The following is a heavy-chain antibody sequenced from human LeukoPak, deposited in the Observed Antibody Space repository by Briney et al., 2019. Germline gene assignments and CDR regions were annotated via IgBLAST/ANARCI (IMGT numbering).Heavy chain of an antibody. CDR1: GFTFSSYA. CDR3: VREFFGP. CDR2: ISYDGSNK. D-gene: IGHD3-10*01. V-gene: IGHV3-30-3*01. J-gene: IGHJ5*02. Sequence: GGSLRLSCAASGFTFSSYAMHWVRQAPGKGLEWVAVISYDGSNKYYADSVKGRFTISRDNSKNTVYLQMNSLRAEDTAVYYCVREFFGPWGQGTLVTVSS.